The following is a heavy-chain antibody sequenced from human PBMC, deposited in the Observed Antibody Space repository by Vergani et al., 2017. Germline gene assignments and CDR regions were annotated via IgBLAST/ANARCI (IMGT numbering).Heavy chain of an antibody. CDR2: INHSGST. CDR3: AKLGYCSSTSCGRGYGMDV. D-gene: IGHD2-2*01. J-gene: IGHJ6*02. V-gene: IGHV4-34*01. CDR1: GGSFSGYY. Sequence: QVQLQQWGAGLLKPSETLSLTCAVSGGSFSGYYWSWIRQPPGTGLEWFGEINHSGSTNYNPSLKSRVTISVDTSKNQFSLKLSSVTAADTAVYYCAKLGYCSSTSCGRGYGMDVWGQGTTVTVSS.